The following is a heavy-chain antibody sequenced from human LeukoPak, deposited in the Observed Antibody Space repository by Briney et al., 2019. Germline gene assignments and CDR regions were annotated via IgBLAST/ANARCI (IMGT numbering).Heavy chain of an antibody. CDR1: GFTFRSYS. D-gene: IGHD6-19*01. J-gene: IGHJ4*02. V-gene: IGHV3-30*04. CDR2: ISYDGSNK. CDR3: ARGVRIAVAGNIDY. Sequence: GGSLRLSCAASGFTFRSYSMHWVRQTPGKGLEWEAAISYDGSNKNYADSVKGRFTISRDNSKNTLYLQMNSLRAEDTAVYYCARGVRIAVAGNIDYWGQGTLVTVSS.